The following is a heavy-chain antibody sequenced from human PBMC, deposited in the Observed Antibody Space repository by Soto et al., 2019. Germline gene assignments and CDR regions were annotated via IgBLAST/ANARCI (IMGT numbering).Heavy chain of an antibody. CDR3: ARQSWRVPYNWFDP. Sequence: PSETLSLTCTVSGGSICNYYWSWIRQPPGKGLEWIGYIYHNGSTKYNPSLKSRVTMSMDTSKKQLSLRMTSVTAADTGVYYCARQSWRVPYNWFDPWGLGTLVTVSS. CDR1: GGSICNYY. J-gene: IGHJ5*02. D-gene: IGHD3-3*01. CDR2: IYHNGST. V-gene: IGHV4-59*08.